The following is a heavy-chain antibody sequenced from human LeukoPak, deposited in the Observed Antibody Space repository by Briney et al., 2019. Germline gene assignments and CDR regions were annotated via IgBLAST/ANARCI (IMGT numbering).Heavy chain of an antibody. CDR1: GFTFSGDY. J-gene: IGHJ4*02. D-gene: IGHD3-10*01. CDR3: ARARGAGPGAHFDY. Sequence: KAGGSLRLSCAASGFTFSGDYMSWIRQAPGKGLEWVSYISSVGSSTVYADSVKGRFTISRDNTKSSLFLQMNSLRAEDTAVYYCARARGAGPGAHFDYWGQGTPVIVSS. V-gene: IGHV3-11*01. CDR2: ISSVGSST.